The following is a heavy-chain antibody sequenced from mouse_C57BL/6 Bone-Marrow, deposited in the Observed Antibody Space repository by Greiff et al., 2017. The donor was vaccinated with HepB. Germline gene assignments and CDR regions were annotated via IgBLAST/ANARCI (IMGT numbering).Heavy chain of an antibody. CDR3: ARYPPYYSNPFDY. CDR1: GYTFTSYW. D-gene: IGHD2-5*01. V-gene: IGHV1-64*01. J-gene: IGHJ2*01. Sequence: QVQLKQPGAELVKPGASVKLSCKASGYTFTSYWMHWVKQRPGQGLEWIGMIHPNSGSTNYNEKFKSKATLTVDKSSSTAYMQLSSLTSEDSAVYYCARYPPYYSNPFDYWGQGTTLTVSS. CDR2: IHPNSGST.